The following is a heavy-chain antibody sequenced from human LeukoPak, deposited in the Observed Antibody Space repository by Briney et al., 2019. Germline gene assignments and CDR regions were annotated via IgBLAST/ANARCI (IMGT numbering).Heavy chain of an antibody. CDR2: IWYDGSNK. D-gene: IGHD3-3*01. CDR1: GFTFSSYG. V-gene: IGHV3-33*01. J-gene: IGHJ4*02. Sequence: PGRSLRLSCAASGFTFSSYGMPWVRQAPGKGLEWVAVIWYDGSNKYYADSVKGRFTISRDNSKNTLYLQMNSLRAEDTAVYYCARGPLRFLEWFFDYWGQGTLVTVSS. CDR3: ARGPLRFLEWFFDY.